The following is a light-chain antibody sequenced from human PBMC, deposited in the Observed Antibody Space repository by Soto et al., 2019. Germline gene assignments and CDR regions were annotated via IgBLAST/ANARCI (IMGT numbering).Light chain of an antibody. CDR3: AAWDDSLNGPYV. CDR2: SNN. V-gene: IGLV1-44*01. CDR1: SSNIGSNT. Sequence: QSVLTQPPSASGTPGQRVTISCFGSSSNIGSNTVNWYQQLPGTAPKLLIYSNNQRPSGVPDRFSGSKSGTSASLAISGLQSEDEADYYCAAWDDSLNGPYVFGTGTKLTVL. J-gene: IGLJ1*01.